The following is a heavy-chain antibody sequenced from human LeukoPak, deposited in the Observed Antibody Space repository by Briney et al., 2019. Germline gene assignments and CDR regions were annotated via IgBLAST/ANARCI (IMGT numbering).Heavy chain of an antibody. V-gene: IGHV3-7*01. CDR3: ARCPSSPPYYYYYMDV. J-gene: IGHJ6*03. Sequence: GGSLRLSCAASGFTFSSYWMSWVRQAPGKGLEWGANIKQDGSEKYYVDSVKGRFTISRDNAKNSLYLQMNSLRAEDTAVYYCARCPSSPPYYYYYMDVWGKGTTVTVSS. D-gene: IGHD6-19*01. CDR2: IKQDGSEK. CDR1: GFTFSSYW.